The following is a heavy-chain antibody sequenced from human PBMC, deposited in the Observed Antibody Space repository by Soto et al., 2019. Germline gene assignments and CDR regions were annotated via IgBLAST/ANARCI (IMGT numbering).Heavy chain of an antibody. D-gene: IGHD1-26*01. CDR1: GFSLSTSGVG. J-gene: IGHJ4*02. V-gene: IGHV2-5*02. CDR3: AQRKPQYTGSYVIFAY. CDR2: IYWDDDR. Sequence: GPTLVNPTQTLTLTCTFSGFSLSTSGVGVGWIRQPPGKALEWLALIYWDDDRRYNPSLKSRLAITKGTSKNQVVLTMSNMDPVDTPTFYCAQRKPQYTGSYVIFAYGGQGPLVTVSS.